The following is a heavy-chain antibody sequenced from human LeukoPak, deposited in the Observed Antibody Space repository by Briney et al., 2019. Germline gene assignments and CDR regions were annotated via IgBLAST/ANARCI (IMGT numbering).Heavy chain of an antibody. D-gene: IGHD4-17*01. J-gene: IGHJ3*02. CDR2: IYYSGST. CDR3: ARDMGGGDYFAFDI. CDR1: GGSVSSGSYY. V-gene: IGHV4-61*01. Sequence: SETLSLTCTVSGGSVSSGSYYWSWIRQPPGKGLEWIGYIYYSGSTNYNPSLKSRVTISADTSKIQFSLKLSSVTAADTAVYYCARDMGGGDYFAFDIWGQGTMVTVSS.